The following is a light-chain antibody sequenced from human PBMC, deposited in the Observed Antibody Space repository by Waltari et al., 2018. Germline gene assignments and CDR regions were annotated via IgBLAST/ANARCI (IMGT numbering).Light chain of an antibody. V-gene: IGKV3-15*01. CDR1: HFVDGK. CDR2: GAS. CDR3: QQYNNWPLT. Sequence: EIRMTQSPATLSVAPGERATLFCRASHFVDGKVAWYQQRPCQAPRLLMYGASIRATGFPLRFTASGSGTQFTLTIGSLQSEDFAVYFCQQYNNWPLTFGGGTRVEV. J-gene: IGKJ4*01.